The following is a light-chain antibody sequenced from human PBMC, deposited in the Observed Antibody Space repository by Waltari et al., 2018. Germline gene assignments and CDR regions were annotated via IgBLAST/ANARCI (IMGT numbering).Light chain of an antibody. CDR1: ALPKKY. J-gene: IGLJ2*01. V-gene: IGLV3-10*01. Sequence: SYELTQPPSVSVSPGQTARITCSGDALPKKYAYWYQQKSGPAPVLVIYEDNKRPPGIPERISGSSSGTMATLTVSGAQVEDEADYYCYSTDSSGNHRVFGGGTRLTVL. CDR2: EDN. CDR3: YSTDSSGNHRV.